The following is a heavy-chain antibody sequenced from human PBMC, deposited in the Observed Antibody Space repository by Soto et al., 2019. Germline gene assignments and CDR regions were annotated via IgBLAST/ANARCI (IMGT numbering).Heavy chain of an antibody. CDR1: GYTFTSYY. D-gene: IGHD3-9*01. CDR2: INPSGGST. Sequence: ASVKVSCKASGYTFTSYYMHWVRQAPGQGLEWMGIINPSGGSTSYAQKFQGRVTMTRDTSTSTAYMELSSLRSEDTAVYYCAAASWRSDYDILTGDYYYYGMDVWGQGTTVTVSS. CDR3: AAASWRSDYDILTGDYYYYGMDV. V-gene: IGHV1-46*01. J-gene: IGHJ6*02.